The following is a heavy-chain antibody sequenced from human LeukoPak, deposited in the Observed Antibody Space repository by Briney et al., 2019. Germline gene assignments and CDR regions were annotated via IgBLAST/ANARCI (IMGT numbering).Heavy chain of an antibody. V-gene: IGHV3-53*01. CDR3: VRAPSGSYYGGWNFDY. Sequence: GGSLRLSCAASGFTVSSNYMSWVRQAPGKGLEWVSVIYSGGSTYYADSVKGRFTISRDNYKNTLYLQMNSLRAEDTAVYYCVRAPSGSYYGGWNFDYWGQGTLVTVSS. CDR2: IYSGGST. J-gene: IGHJ4*02. CDR1: GFTVSSNY. D-gene: IGHD1-26*01.